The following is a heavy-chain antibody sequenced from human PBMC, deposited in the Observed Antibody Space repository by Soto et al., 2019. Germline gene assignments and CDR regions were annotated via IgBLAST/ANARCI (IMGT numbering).Heavy chain of an antibody. D-gene: IGHD6-25*01. CDR3: AKYPVGQREPYYYFDY. CDR1: GFTFSSYG. CDR2: ISYDGSNK. Sequence: QVQLVESGGGVVQPGRSLRLSCAASGFTFSSYGMHWVRQAPGKGLEWVAVISYDGSNKYYADSVKGRFTISRDNSKNTRYLQMNSLRAEDTAVYYCAKYPVGQREPYYYFDYWGQGTLVTVSS. J-gene: IGHJ4*02. V-gene: IGHV3-30*18.